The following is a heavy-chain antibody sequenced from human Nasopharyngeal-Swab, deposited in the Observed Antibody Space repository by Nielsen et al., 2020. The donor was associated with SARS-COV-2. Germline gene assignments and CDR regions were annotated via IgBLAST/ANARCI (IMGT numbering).Heavy chain of an antibody. V-gene: IGHV3-33*01. Sequence: GGSLRLSCAASGFTFSSDGMQWVRQAPGKGLEWVAVIWYDGSNKYYADSVKGRFTISRDNSKNTLYLQMNSLRAEDTAVYYCARDEAVAQLSYYGMDVWGQGTTVTVSS. CDR3: ARDEAVAQLSYYGMDV. CDR1: GFTFSSDG. J-gene: IGHJ6*02. D-gene: IGHD6-19*01. CDR2: IWYDGSNK.